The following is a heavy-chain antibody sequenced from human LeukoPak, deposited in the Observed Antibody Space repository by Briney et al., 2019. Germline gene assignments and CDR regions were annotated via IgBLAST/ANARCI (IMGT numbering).Heavy chain of an antibody. Sequence: ASVKVSRKASGGTFSSYAISWVRQAPGQGLEWMGGIIPIFGTANYAQKFQGRVTITADESTSTAYMELSSLRSEDTAVYYCARDSGYDNPPGYWGQGTLVTVSS. CDR2: IIPIFGTA. CDR3: ARDSGYDNPPGY. D-gene: IGHD5-12*01. CDR1: GGTFSSYA. V-gene: IGHV1-69*13. J-gene: IGHJ4*02.